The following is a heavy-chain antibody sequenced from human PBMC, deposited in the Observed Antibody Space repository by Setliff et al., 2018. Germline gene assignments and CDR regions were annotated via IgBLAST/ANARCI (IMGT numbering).Heavy chain of an antibody. CDR3: AKDFHYCSGPGCYSFVPFDY. D-gene: IGHD2-15*01. Sequence: GASVKVSCKASGFTFSDYHLHWVRQAPGQGLEWMGWINAKTGDTNYAQKFQGRVAITRDTSARTVYLELRSLRSEDTAVYYCAKDFHYCSGPGCYSFVPFDYWGQGTRVTVSS. CDR1: GFTFSDYH. J-gene: IGHJ4*02. V-gene: IGHV1-2*02. CDR2: INAKTGDT.